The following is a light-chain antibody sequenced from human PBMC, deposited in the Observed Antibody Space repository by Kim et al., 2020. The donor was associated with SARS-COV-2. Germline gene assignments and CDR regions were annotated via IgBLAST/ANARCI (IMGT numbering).Light chain of an antibody. V-gene: IGKV3-20*01. J-gene: IGKJ1*01. CDR3: QQFGTSPPWT. Sequence: EIVLTQSPGTLSLSPGERATLSCRASQSVSSNNLAWYQQKPGQAPRLLISGASSRATGIPDRFSGSGSGTDFTLTISRLEPEDFAVYYCQQFGTSPPWTFGQGTKVDIK. CDR2: GAS. CDR1: QSVSSNN.